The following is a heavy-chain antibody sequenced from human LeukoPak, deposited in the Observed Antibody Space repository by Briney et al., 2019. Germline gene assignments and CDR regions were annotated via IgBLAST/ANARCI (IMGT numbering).Heavy chain of an antibody. CDR3: ARVTGYCSSTSCYNNWFDP. V-gene: IGHV1-69*13. Sequence: SVKVSCKASGGTFSSYAISWVRQAPGQGLEWMGGIIPIFGTANYAQKFQGRVTITADESTSTAYMELSSLRSEDTAVYYCARVTGYCSSTSCYNNWFDPWGQGTLVTVSS. CDR1: GGTFSSYA. D-gene: IGHD2-2*02. J-gene: IGHJ5*02. CDR2: IIPIFGTA.